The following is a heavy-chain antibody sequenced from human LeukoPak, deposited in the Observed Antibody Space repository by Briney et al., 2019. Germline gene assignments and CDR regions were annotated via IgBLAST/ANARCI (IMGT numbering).Heavy chain of an antibody. D-gene: IGHD1-26*01. V-gene: IGHV3-48*01. J-gene: IGHJ3*02. CDR1: GFTFSSYS. CDR3: ARVRLGGSYYVGDAFDI. CDR2: ISSSSSTI. Sequence: GGSLRLSCAASGFTFSSYSMNWVRQAPGKGLEWVSYISSSSSTIYYADSVKGRFTISRDNAKNSLYLQMNSLRAEDTAVYYCARVRLGGSYYVGDAFDIWGQGTMVTVSS.